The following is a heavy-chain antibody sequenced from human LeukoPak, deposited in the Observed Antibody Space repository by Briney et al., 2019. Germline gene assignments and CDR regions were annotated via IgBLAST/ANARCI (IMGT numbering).Heavy chain of an antibody. D-gene: IGHD2-15*01. CDR1: GFTFSSYA. CDR2: ISYDGSNK. V-gene: IGHV3-30-3*01. CDR3: ARGTYCSGGSCYYFDY. J-gene: IGHJ4*02. Sequence: PGGSLRLSCAASGFTFSSYAMHWVRQAPGKGLGWVAVISYDGSNKYYADSVKGRFTISRDNSKNTLYLQMNSLRAEDTAVYYCARGTYCSGGSCYYFDYWGQGTLVTVSS.